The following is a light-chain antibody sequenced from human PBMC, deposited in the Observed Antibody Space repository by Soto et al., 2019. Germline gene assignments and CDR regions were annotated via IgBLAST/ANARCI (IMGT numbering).Light chain of an antibody. V-gene: IGKV3-20*01. J-gene: IGKJ5*01. CDR1: QSVSDNF. CDR2: GAS. Sequence: EIVLTQSPGTLSLSPGERVTLSCRASQSVSDNFLAWYQQKAGQAPRLIIYGASNRATGIPDRFSGRGSGTDFTLTISRLEPEDFATYYCQQYGYSPITFGQGTRLEIK. CDR3: QQYGYSPIT.